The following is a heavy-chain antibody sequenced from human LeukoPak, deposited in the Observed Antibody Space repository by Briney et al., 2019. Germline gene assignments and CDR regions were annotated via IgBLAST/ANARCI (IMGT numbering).Heavy chain of an antibody. CDR2: ISYDGSNK. D-gene: IGHD6-19*01. CDR3: ARDGTGGWPFDY. V-gene: IGHV3-30-3*01. CDR1: GFTFSSYA. J-gene: IGHJ4*02. Sequence: PGGSLRLSCAASGFTFSSYAMSWVRQAPGKGLEWVAVISYDGSNKYYADSVKGRFTISRDNSKNTLYLQMNSLRAEDTAVYYCARDGTGGWPFDYWGQGTLVTVSS.